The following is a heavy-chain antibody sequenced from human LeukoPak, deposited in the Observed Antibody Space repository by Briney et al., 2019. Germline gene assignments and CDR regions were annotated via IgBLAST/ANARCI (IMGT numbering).Heavy chain of an antibody. Sequence: QPGGTLRLSCAASGFTFSSSAMSWVRQAPGKGLQWVSSISGSGDRTYYADSVKGRFTISRDNAKNSLYLQMNSLRAEDTAVYYCARDPFTFGGVIDPAPYWGQGTLVTVSS. V-gene: IGHV3-23*01. CDR1: GFTFSSSA. J-gene: IGHJ4*02. CDR2: ISGSGDRT. CDR3: ARDPFTFGGVIDPAPY. D-gene: IGHD3-16*02.